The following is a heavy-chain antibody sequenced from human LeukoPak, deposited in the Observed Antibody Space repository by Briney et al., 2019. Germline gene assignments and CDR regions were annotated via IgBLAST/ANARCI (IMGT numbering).Heavy chain of an antibody. J-gene: IGHJ4*02. D-gene: IGHD3-22*01. CDR2: ISSSGSTI. Sequence: GGSLRLSCAASGFTFSDYYMGWIRQAPGKGLEWVSYISSSGSTIYYADSVKGRFTISRDNAKNSLYLQMNSLRAEDTAVYYCARDRRRGDSSGLFDYWGQGTLVTVSS. CDR3: ARDRRRGDSSGLFDY. V-gene: IGHV3-11*01. CDR1: GFTFSDYY.